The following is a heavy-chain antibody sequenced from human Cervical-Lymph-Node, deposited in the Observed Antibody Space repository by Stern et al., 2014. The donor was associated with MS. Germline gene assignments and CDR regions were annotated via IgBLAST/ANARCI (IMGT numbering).Heavy chain of an antibody. Sequence: QLQLQESGPGLVKPSQTLSLTCTVSGGSISSGGYYWSWIRQHPGKSLEWIGYIYYSGSTYYNPSLKSRVTISVDTSKNQFSLKLSSVTAADTAVYYCARVHADSSSWYWWYFDLWGRGTLVTVSS. CDR1: GGSISSGGYY. CDR3: ARVHADSSSWYWWYFDL. J-gene: IGHJ2*01. V-gene: IGHV4-31*03. D-gene: IGHD6-13*01. CDR2: IYYSGST.